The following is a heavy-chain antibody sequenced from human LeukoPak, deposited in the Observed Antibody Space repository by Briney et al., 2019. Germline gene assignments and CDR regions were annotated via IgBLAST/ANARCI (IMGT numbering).Heavy chain of an antibody. CDR2: ISETGGTT. Sequence: GGSLRLSCAASGFTFGSYALSWVRQAPGKGLEWVSGISETGGTTFYADSVKGRFTITRDNSKNTLYVQMNSLRGEDTAVYYCAKDYGPKQLVFLDSWGQGTLVTVSS. V-gene: IGHV3-23*01. CDR3: AKDYGPKQLVFLDS. D-gene: IGHD6-13*01. J-gene: IGHJ4*02. CDR1: GFTFGSYA.